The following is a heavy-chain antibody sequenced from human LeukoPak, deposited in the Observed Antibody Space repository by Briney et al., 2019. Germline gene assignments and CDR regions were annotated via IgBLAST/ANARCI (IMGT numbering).Heavy chain of an antibody. D-gene: IGHD2-8*01. CDR1: GGSFSGYY. Sequence: ETLSLTCAVYGGSFSGYYWSWIRQPPGKGLEWIGEINHSGSTNYNPSLKSRVTISVDTSKNQFSLKLSSVTAADTAVYYCARGLRSLRLDAFDIWGQGTMVTVSS. CDR2: INHSGST. V-gene: IGHV4-34*01. CDR3: ARGLRSLRLDAFDI. J-gene: IGHJ3*02.